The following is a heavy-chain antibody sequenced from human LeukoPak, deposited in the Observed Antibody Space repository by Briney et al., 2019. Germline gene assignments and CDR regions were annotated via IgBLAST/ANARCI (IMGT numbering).Heavy chain of an antibody. D-gene: IGHD6-13*01. CDR3: ARGTLKAAATDFDY. Sequence: GGSLRLSCAASGFTFDDYGMSWVRQAPGKGLEWVSGINWNGGSTGYADSVKGRFTISRDNAKNSLYLQMNSLSAEDTALYYCARGTLKAAATDFDYWGQGTLVTVSS. J-gene: IGHJ4*02. CDR2: INWNGGST. CDR1: GFTFDDYG. V-gene: IGHV3-20*04.